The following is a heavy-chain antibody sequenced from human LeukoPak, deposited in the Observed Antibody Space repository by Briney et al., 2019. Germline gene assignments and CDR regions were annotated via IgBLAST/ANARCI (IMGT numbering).Heavy chain of an antibody. Sequence: GESLKISCKASGCSFNTYGIGWVRQMPGKGLEWMAIIYPGDSDTRYSPSFQGQVTISADKSISTTYLQWSSLKASDTAMFYCARVDFSSSSFGFGGQGTLVTVSS. CDR3: ARVDFSSSSFGF. V-gene: IGHV5-51*01. CDR1: GCSFNTYG. D-gene: IGHD6-6*01. J-gene: IGHJ4*02. CDR2: IYPGDSDT.